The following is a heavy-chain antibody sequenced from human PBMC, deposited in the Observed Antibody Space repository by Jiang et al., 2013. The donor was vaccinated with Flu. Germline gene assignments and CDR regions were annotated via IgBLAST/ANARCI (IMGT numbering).Heavy chain of an antibody. Sequence: TCTVSGGSISSSSYYWGWIRQPPGKGLEWIGSIYYSGSTYYNPSLKSRVTISVDTSKNQFSLKLSSVTAADTAVYYCARARKEQLVTMFDYWGQGTLATVSS. CDR1: GGSISSSSYY. CDR3: ARARKEQLVTMFDY. V-gene: IGHV4-39*07. J-gene: IGHJ4*02. CDR2: IYYSGST. D-gene: IGHD6-6*01.